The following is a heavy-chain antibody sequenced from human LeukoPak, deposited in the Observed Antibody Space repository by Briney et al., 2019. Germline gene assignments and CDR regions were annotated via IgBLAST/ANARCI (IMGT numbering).Heavy chain of an antibody. CDR2: IWHDGCKK. V-gene: IGHV3-33*01. CDR1: GFTFSDYV. J-gene: IGHJ4*02. D-gene: IGHD3-10*01. CDR3: ARGGNYYGSGSPDY. Sequence: GGSLRVSCVASGFTFSDYVMHWVRPAPGKGLEWVAVIWHDGCKKYYAHTLKGGFTLSRETSKNTLYLQMNSLRAEDTAVYYCARGGNYYGSGSPDYWGRGTLVTVSS.